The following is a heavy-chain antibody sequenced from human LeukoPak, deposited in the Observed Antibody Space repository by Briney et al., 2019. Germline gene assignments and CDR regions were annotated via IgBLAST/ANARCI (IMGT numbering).Heavy chain of an antibody. CDR1: GYRFTTYG. CDR3: ARIFDSGYDYPDY. J-gene: IGHJ4*02. D-gene: IGHD5-12*01. Sequence: ASVKVSCKASGYRFTTYGISWVRQAPGQGLEWMGWTGTYNGNTNYAQKLQGRVTMTTDTSTSTAYMELRSLRSDDTAVYYCARIFDSGYDYPDYWGQGTLVTVSS. V-gene: IGHV1-18*01. CDR2: TGTYNGNT.